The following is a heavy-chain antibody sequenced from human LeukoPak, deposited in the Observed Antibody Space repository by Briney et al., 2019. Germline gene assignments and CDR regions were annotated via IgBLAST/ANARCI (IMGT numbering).Heavy chain of an antibody. Sequence: ASVKVSCKASGYTFTSYYMHWVRQAPGQGLEWMGIINPSGGSTSYAQKFQGRVTITADKSTSTAYMELSSLRSEDTAVYYCARGPLEQQLVDYWGQGTLVTVSS. V-gene: IGHV1-46*01. CDR2: INPSGGST. J-gene: IGHJ4*02. CDR1: GYTFTSYY. D-gene: IGHD6-13*01. CDR3: ARGPLEQQLVDY.